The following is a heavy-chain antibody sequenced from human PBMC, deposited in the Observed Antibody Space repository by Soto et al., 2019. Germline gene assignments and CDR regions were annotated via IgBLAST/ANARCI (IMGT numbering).Heavy chain of an antibody. V-gene: IGHV4-38-2*02. D-gene: IGHD5-18*01. Sequence: KTSETLSLTCAVSGYSISSGYYWGWIRQPPGKGLEWIGSIYHSGSTYYNPSLKSRVTISVDTSKNQFSLKLSSVTAADTAVYYCARDRGPYRYSYGSAIDYWGQGTLVTVSS. J-gene: IGHJ4*02. CDR2: IYHSGST. CDR3: ARDRGPYRYSYGSAIDY. CDR1: GYSISSGYY.